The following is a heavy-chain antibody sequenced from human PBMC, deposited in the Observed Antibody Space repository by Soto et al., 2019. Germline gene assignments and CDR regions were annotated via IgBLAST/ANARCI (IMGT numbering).Heavy chain of an antibody. CDR3: ARQPTTGDTDLWFDP. CDR1: GGSISTSRSY. CDR2: IFYSGST. J-gene: IGHJ5*02. V-gene: IGHV4-39*01. Sequence: QLQLLESGPGLVKASETLSLTCSVSGGSISTSRSYWAWIRQPPGKGLEWLANIFYSGSTFYNPSLASRFSVSADTSKNEFPLKLRSVTAADTAVYYCARQPTTGDTDLWFDPWGQGTLVTVSS. D-gene: IGHD2-21*01.